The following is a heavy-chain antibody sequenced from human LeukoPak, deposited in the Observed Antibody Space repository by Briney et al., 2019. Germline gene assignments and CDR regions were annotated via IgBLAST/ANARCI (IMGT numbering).Heavy chain of an antibody. CDR3: AKDVSMYYYDSSGYLSYFDY. CDR1: GFTFGKYW. CDR2: IKLDGSEK. J-gene: IGHJ4*02. Sequence: GGSLRLSCVASGFTFGKYWMSWVRQAPGKGLEWVANIKLDGSEKNYVDSVKGRFTISRDNSKNTLYLQMNSLRAEDTAVYYCAKDVSMYYYDSSGYLSYFDYWGQGTLVTVSS. D-gene: IGHD3-22*01. V-gene: IGHV3-7*01.